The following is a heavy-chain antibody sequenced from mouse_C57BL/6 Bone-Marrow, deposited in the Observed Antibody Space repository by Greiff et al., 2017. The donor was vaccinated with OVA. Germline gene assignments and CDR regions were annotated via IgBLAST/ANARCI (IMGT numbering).Heavy chain of an antibody. CDR3: TFLLPPMDY. Sequence: EVQLQESGAELVRPGASVKLSCTASGFNIKDDYMHWVKQRPEQGLEWIGWIDPENGDTEYASKLQGKATITADTSSNPPYLQLISLTSEDTAVYYCTFLLPPMDYWGQGTSVTVSS. J-gene: IGHJ4*01. V-gene: IGHV14-4*01. CDR1: GFNIKDDY. CDR2: IDPENGDT. D-gene: IGHD1-1*01.